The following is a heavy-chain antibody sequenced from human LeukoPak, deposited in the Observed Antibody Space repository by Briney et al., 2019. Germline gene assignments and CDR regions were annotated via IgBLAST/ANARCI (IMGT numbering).Heavy chain of an antibody. J-gene: IGHJ4*02. D-gene: IGHD3-22*01. Sequence: PSETLSLTCAVYGGSFSGYYWSWIRLPPGKGLEWIGEINYTGDTSYNPSLKRRLSISKDTSKNQFSLKLSSVTAADTAVYYCARGRDSSGYYYYFDYWGQGTLVTVSS. V-gene: IGHV4-34*01. CDR2: INYTGDT. CDR1: GGSFSGYY. CDR3: ARGRDSSGYYYYFDY.